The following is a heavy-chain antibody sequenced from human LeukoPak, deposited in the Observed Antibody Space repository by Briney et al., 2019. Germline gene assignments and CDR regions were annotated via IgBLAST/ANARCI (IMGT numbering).Heavy chain of an antibody. Sequence: SETLSLTCTVSGGSISSYYWSWIRQPPGKGLEWIGYIYYSGSTNYNPSLKSRVTISVDTSKNQFSLKLSSVTAADTAVYYCARYYYGSGSYSGMDVWGQGTTVTVSS. J-gene: IGHJ6*02. V-gene: IGHV4-59*08. D-gene: IGHD3-10*01. CDR1: GGSISSYY. CDR3: ARYYYGSGSYSGMDV. CDR2: IYYSGST.